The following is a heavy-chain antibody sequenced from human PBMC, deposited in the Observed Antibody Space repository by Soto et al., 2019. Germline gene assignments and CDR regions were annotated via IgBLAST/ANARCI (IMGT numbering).Heavy chain of an antibody. CDR1: GFIFANYP. CDR3: AKALDGIDDYFYAMGV. D-gene: IGHD1-1*01. Sequence: LILSRAGSGFIFANYPMTLVRQAPGKGLEWISAISGRGDSTYYADAVKGRFTISRDNSKNSLYLQMNSLRFDDTAIYYCAKALDGIDDYFYAMGVWGQGTTVTVSS. J-gene: IGHJ6*02. CDR2: ISGRGDST. V-gene: IGHV3-23*01.